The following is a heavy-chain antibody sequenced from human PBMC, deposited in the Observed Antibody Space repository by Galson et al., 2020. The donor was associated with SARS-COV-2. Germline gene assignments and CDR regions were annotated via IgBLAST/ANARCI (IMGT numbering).Heavy chain of an antibody. CDR1: GGTFSSYA. V-gene: IGHV1-69*01. CDR2: IVPVFCTA. CDR3: ARKAYDSSGYQNYYYYFGMDL. Sequence: SSVKVSCKASGGTFSSYAISWVRQAPGQGLDCIGGIVPVFCTADYAQKFQGRVTITADESTSTAYMELSSLRSEDTAVDFCARKAYDSSGYQNYYYYFGMDLWGPGTTVTVSS. J-gene: IGHJ6*02. D-gene: IGHD3-22*01.